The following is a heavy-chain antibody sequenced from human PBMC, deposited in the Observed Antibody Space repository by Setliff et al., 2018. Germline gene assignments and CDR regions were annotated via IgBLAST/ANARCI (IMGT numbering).Heavy chain of an antibody. Sequence: PGGSLSLSCAASGFTFSDYYMTWIRQAPGKGLEWVSYISRGGNTIYYADSVRGRFTISRDNAKNSLFLQMNSLRAEDTAVYYCARVGVPAVGLYFDYWGQGTLVTVSS. CDR2: ISRGGNTI. CDR1: GFTFSDYY. CDR3: ARVGVPAVGLYFDY. V-gene: IGHV3-11*01. J-gene: IGHJ4*02. D-gene: IGHD2-8*01.